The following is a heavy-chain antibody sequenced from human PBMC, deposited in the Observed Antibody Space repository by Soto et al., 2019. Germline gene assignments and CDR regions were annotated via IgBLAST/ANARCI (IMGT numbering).Heavy chain of an antibody. CDR3: AREEITMVRGVIFRYYGMDV. CDR2: IYYSGST. J-gene: IGHJ6*02. Sequence: SETLSLTCTVSGGSVSSGSYYWSWIRQPPGKGLEWIGYIYYSGSTNYNPSLKSRVTISVDTSKNQFSLKLSSVTAADTAVYYCAREEITMVRGVIFRYYGMDVWGQGTTVTVSS. D-gene: IGHD3-10*01. CDR1: GGSVSSGSYY. V-gene: IGHV4-61*01.